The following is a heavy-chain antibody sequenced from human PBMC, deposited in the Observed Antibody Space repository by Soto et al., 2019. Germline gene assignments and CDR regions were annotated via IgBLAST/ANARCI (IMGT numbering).Heavy chain of an antibody. D-gene: IGHD1-1*01. V-gene: IGHV1-18*01. CDR2: ISTYNGNP. CDR3: ARGRTRALDY. CDR1: GYIFTSQG. Sequence: QIQLVQSGAEVKKPGASVKVSCKASGYIFTSQGISWVRQAPGQGLEWMGWISTYNGNPNYAQKLQGRVTITTNTSPTTAFLGLRSRTSDDTAVYYCARGRTRALDYWCQGTPVIVSS. J-gene: IGHJ4*02.